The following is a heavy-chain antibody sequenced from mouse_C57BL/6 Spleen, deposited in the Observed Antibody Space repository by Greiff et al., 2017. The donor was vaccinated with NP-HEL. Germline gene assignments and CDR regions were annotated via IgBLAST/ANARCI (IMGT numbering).Heavy chain of an antibody. CDR3: ARWEGSSYYYAMDY. V-gene: IGHV1-52*01. CDR1: GYTFTSYW. Sequence: QVQLQQPGAELVRPGSSVKLSCKASGYTFTSYWMHWVKQRPIQGLEWIGNIDPSDSETHYNQKFKDKATLTVDKSSSTAYMQLSSLTSEDSAVYYCARWEGSSYYYAMDYWGQGTSGTVSS. CDR2: IDPSDSET. J-gene: IGHJ4*01. D-gene: IGHD1-1*01.